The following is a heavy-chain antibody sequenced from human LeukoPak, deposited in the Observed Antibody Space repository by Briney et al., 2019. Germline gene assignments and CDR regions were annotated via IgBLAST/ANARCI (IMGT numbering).Heavy chain of an antibody. CDR1: GFIFRDYG. J-gene: IGHJ5*02. D-gene: IGHD3-10*01. CDR3: VRDVYGSGTVGWLDP. Sequence: GGSLRLSCEASGFIFRDYGMHWVRQAPGKGLEWVALIWNDGGKKYYADSVRGRLTISRDNSRNTLYLQMNSLRAEDTAVYYCVRDVYGSGTVGWLDPWGQGTLVTVSS. CDR2: IWNDGGKK. V-gene: IGHV3-33*01.